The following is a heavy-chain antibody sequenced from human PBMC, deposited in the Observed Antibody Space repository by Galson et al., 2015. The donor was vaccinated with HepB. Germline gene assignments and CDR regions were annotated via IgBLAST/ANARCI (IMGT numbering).Heavy chain of an antibody. CDR1: GFIFRTYW. Sequence: SLRLSCAASGFIFRTYWMHWVRQVPGKGLAWVSRINNDGSLISYADSVKGRFTISRDNAKNTLYLQMNSLRAEDTAVYFCVRGIGGDWGQGTLVTVSS. CDR2: INNDGSLI. V-gene: IGHV3-74*01. D-gene: IGHD3-3*01. J-gene: IGHJ4*02. CDR3: VRGIGGD.